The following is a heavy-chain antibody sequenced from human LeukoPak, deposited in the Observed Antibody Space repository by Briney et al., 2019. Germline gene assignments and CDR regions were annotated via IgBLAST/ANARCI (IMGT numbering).Heavy chain of an antibody. D-gene: IGHD1-7*01. J-gene: IGHJ4*02. CDR3: ARSDGIGTTDY. V-gene: IGHV3-7*01. CDR2: INQDGSAT. CDR1: GFTFSVYW. Sequence: GGSLRLSCAASGFTFSVYWMSWVRQAPGKGLEWVANINQDGSATWYVDSVRGRFTSSRDNAKNSLYLQMNSLRVEDTAVYYCARSDGIGTTDYWGQGTLVAVSS.